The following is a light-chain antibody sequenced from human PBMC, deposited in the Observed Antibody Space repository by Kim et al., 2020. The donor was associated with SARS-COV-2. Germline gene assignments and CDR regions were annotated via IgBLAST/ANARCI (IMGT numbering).Light chain of an antibody. J-gene: IGLJ3*02. V-gene: IGLV3-19*01. Sequence: ALVRAVRITCLGDSRRKCYANWCQQKPGQAPVLVIYGKNNRPSRIPDRFSGSNSGSTASLTITAAQAEDDADYYCDSRDSSGYRLVFGGGTQLTVL. CDR1: SRRKCY. CDR2: GKN. CDR3: DSRDSSGYRLV.